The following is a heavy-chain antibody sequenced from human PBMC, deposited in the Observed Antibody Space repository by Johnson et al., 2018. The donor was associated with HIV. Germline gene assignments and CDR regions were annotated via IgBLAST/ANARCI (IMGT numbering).Heavy chain of an antibody. Sequence: VQLVESGGGVVQPGGSLRLSCAASGFTFSSYGMHWVRQVPGKGLEWVSGINWNGGTRGYADSVKGRCTISRDNDKNSLYLQMNSLRVEDTALYYCARRDSGSLSFDLWGQGTMVIVSS. CDR1: GFTFSSYG. J-gene: IGHJ3*01. V-gene: IGHV3-20*04. CDR3: ARRDSGSLSFDL. CDR2: INWNGGTR. D-gene: IGHD1-26*01.